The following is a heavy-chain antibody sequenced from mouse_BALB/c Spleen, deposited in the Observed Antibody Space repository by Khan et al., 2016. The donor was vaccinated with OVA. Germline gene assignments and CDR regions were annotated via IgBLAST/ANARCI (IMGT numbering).Heavy chain of an antibody. D-gene: IGHD1-1*01. Sequence: EVELVESGGDLVKPGGSLKLSCAASGFTFSTYGMSWVRQTPDKRLEWVATVSTGGSYTYYPDSVKGRFTISRDNAKNTLYLQMSGLKSEHTSMFYCTRLAYYYDSEGFAYWGQGTLVTVSA. J-gene: IGHJ3*01. CDR2: VSTGGSYT. CDR3: TRLAYYYDSEGFAY. V-gene: IGHV5-6*01. CDR1: GFTFSTYG.